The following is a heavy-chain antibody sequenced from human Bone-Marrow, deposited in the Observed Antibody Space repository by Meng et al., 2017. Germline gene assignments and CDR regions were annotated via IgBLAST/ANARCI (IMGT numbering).Heavy chain of an antibody. CDR2: IYPNSGGT. Sequence: SVNVSRLSSGYTLTGYYMHWVRQAPGQGLDWMGRIYPNSGGTNYAQKFQGRVTMTRDTSISSAYMELSRLRSDDTAVYYCAREGYGGNSGTADIRGYFDYWGQGTLVTVSS. D-gene: IGHD4-23*01. CDR1: GYTLTGYY. J-gene: IGHJ4*02. V-gene: IGHV1-2*06. CDR3: AREGYGGNSGTADIRGYFDY.